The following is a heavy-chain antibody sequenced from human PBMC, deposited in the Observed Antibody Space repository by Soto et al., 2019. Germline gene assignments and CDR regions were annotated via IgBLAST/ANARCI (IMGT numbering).Heavy chain of an antibody. CDR3: AQGRDSTLLRWKYFDN. CDR1: GFTFSLYG. D-gene: IGHD1-1*01. J-gene: IGHJ4*02. Sequence: QVQLVESGGDVVQPGGSLRLSCAVSGFTFSLYGMHWVRQAPGKGLEWVAFISYEGRNKYYADSVKGRFTISRDNSKNTLSLQMESLRPEDTAVYYCAQGRDSTLLRWKYFDNWGQGPQVTVSS. V-gene: IGHV3-30*03. CDR2: ISYEGRNK.